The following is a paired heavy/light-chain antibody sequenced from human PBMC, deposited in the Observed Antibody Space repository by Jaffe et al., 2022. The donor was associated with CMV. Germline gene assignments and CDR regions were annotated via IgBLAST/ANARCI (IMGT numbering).Light chain of an antibody. CDR3: QQAYSAPVT. J-gene: IGKJ4*01. CDR1: LSISRY. CDR2: VAS. Sequence: DIQMTQSPSSLSASVGDRVTITCRASLSISRYLHWYQQKPGTAPKLLIYVASSLQSGVPSRFSGSGSGTDFTLTISSLQPEDFATYYCQQAYSAPVTFGGGTRVEIK. V-gene: IGKV1-39*01.
Heavy chain of an antibody. D-gene: IGHD2-2*01. Sequence: QVQLQESGPGLVKPSETLSLTCTFSGGSINNYCWSWIRQHPGTGLEWIGYLCKTGSTKTNPSLSSRVTMSLDTSASQFSLRLTSVTAADTAVYYCAREPNDASTGNFDYWGQGTLLTVSS. CDR1: GGSINNYC. CDR2: LCKTGST. CDR3: AREPNDASTGNFDY. J-gene: IGHJ4*02. V-gene: IGHV4-59*01.